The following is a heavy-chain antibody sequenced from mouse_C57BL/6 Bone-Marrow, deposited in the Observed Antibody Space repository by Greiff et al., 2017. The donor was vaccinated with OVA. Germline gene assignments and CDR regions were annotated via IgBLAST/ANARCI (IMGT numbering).Heavy chain of an antibody. V-gene: IGHV1-26*01. CDR2: INPNNGGT. CDR1: GYTFTDYY. Sequence: EVQLQQSGPELVKPGASVKISCKASGYTFTDYYMNWVKQSHGKSLEWIGDINPNNGGTSYNQKFKGKATLTVDKSSSTAYMERRSLTSEDSAVYDCARLWLRRFYSDTWGPGTTLTVSP. CDR3: ARLWLRRFYSDT. J-gene: IGHJ2*01. D-gene: IGHD2-2*01.